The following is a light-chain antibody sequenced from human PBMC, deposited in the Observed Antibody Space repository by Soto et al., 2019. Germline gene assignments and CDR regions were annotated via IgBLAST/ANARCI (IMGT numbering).Light chain of an antibody. CDR3: QHDGRSPYT. CDR1: QSVSSSY. J-gene: IGKJ2*01. CDR2: GAS. V-gene: IGKV3-20*01. Sequence: EIVLMQSPGTLSLSPGERATLSCRASQSVSSSYLAWYQQKPGQAPRLLIYGASSRATGIPDRFSGSGSGTDFTLTISRLEPEGFAVYYCQHDGRSPYTFGRGTKLDIK.